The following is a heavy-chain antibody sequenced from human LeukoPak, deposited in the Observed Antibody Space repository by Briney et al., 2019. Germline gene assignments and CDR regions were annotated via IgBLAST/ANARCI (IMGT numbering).Heavy chain of an antibody. V-gene: IGHV3-30*18. CDR3: VKDDYGMDV. CDR2: ISYGGNNE. CDR1: GFTFSDYD. Sequence: PGRSLRLSCAASGFTFSDYDIHWVRQAPGKGLEWVAVISYGGNNEYYADSVKGRFTISRDNSKNTVYLQMNSLRPEDTAVYYCVKDDYGMDVSGQGTMVTVSS. J-gene: IGHJ6*02.